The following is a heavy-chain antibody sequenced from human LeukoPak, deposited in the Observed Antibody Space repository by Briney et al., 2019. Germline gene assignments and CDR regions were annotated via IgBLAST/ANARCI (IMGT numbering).Heavy chain of an antibody. CDR3: AREGGSYQALPYYFDY. Sequence: GGSLRLSCAASGFTFSSYWMSWVRQAPGKGLEWVANIKKDGSEKYSVDSVKGRFTISRDNAKNSLYLQMNSLRAEDTAVYYCAREGGSYQALPYYFDYWGQGTLVTVSS. CDR1: GFTFSSYW. J-gene: IGHJ4*02. CDR2: IKKDGSEK. D-gene: IGHD1-26*01. V-gene: IGHV3-7*01.